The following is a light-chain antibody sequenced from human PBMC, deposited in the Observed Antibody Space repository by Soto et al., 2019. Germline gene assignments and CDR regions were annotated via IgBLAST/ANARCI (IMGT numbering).Light chain of an antibody. CDR2: DVS. Sequence: EVIFTQAPATRSLSPGDRAALSCRASQSVSSYLALYQQKPGQAPRLLIYDVSNRATGIPARFSGSGSGTDFTLTISSLEPEDFAVYFCQQRSEWPLCTFGQGTKVDIK. CDR3: QQRSEWPLCT. CDR1: QSVSSY. J-gene: IGKJ2*02. V-gene: IGKV3-11*01.